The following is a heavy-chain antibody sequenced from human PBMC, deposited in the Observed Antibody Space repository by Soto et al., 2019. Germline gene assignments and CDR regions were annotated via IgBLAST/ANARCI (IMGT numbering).Heavy chain of an antibody. D-gene: IGHD6-19*01. CDR2: VFHTGTT. J-gene: IGHJ5*02. Sequence: QVQLQESGPGLVKPSGTLSLTCAVSGDSVSSPYYWCWVRQPPGKGLEGIGEVFHTGTTSYNPSLRSRVTISMDKSNNPFSLDLSSVTAADTAVYYCARSAGWYAVHAWGPGTLVIV. CDR3: ARSAGWYAVHA. CDR1: GDSVSSPYY. V-gene: IGHV4-4*02.